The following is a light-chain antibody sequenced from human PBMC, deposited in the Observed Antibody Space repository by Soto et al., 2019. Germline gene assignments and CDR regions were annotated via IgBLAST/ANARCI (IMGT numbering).Light chain of an antibody. CDR1: QSVSSSY. CDR2: GAS. V-gene: IGKV3-20*01. J-gene: IGKJ5*01. Sequence: EIVLTQNPGSLSLCPGKSATVSCRTSQSVSSSYLGWYQKKPGQAPRLLFYGASSRATGIPDRFSGSGSGTDLTLTISRLEPEHFAVYYCQQYGSSPPITCGQGTRLETK. CDR3: QQYGSSPPIT.